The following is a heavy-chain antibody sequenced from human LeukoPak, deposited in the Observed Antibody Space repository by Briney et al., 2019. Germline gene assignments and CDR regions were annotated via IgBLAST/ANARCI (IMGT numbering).Heavy chain of an antibody. Sequence: GASVRVSCKASGYTFTDYGISWVRQAPGQGLEWMGWISTYNGDTDFAQKFQGRVTMTTDTSRNTAYMELRSLTSDDTAVYYCARGSYYDYWGQGTLVTVSS. CDR3: ARGSYYDY. CDR2: ISTYNGDT. CDR1: GYTFTDYG. J-gene: IGHJ4*02. V-gene: IGHV1-18*01. D-gene: IGHD1-26*01.